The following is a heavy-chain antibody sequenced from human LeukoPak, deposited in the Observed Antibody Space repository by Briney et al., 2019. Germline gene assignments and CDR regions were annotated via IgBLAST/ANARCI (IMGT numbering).Heavy chain of an antibody. Sequence: GGSLTLSCAASGFTFSSFGMHWVRQAPGKGLEWVAVIWYDASNKYYADSVKGRFTISRDNSKNTLYLHMNSLRDDDTAVYYCARDKHDSSGYYTPTFFDHWGQGTLVTVSS. CDR1: GFTFSSFG. D-gene: IGHD3-22*01. CDR3: ARDKHDSSGYYTPTFFDH. CDR2: IWYDASNK. V-gene: IGHV3-33*01. J-gene: IGHJ4*02.